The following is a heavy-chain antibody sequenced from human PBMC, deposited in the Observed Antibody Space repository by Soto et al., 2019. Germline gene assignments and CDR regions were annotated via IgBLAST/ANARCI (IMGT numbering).Heavy chain of an antibody. J-gene: IGHJ4*02. CDR3: AKVLKGFRGLLYY. CDR1: GFTFSSYA. Sequence: EVQLLESGGGLVQPGGSLRLTCAASGFTFSSYAMSWVRQAPGKGLEWVSAISGSGGSTYDADSVKGRFTISRDNSKNTLYLQMNSLRAEDTAVDYCAKVLKGFRGLLYYWGQGTLVTVSS. D-gene: IGHD3-16*01. V-gene: IGHV3-23*01. CDR2: ISGSGGST.